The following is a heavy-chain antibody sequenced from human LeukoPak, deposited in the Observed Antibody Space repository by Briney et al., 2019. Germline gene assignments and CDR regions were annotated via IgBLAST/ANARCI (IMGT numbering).Heavy chain of an antibody. CDR2: MNDDGSGI. J-gene: IGHJ4*02. CDR1: GLNIRNYW. V-gene: IGHV3-74*01. CDR3: AKGGGSYGGYYFDY. Sequence: PGGSLRLSCALSGLNIRNYWMHWVRQAPGKGLVWVSRMNDDGSGISYADSVEGRFTISRDHAKNTLYLQMNSLRAEDTAVYYCAKGGGSYGGYYFDYWGQGTLVTVSS. D-gene: IGHD1-26*01.